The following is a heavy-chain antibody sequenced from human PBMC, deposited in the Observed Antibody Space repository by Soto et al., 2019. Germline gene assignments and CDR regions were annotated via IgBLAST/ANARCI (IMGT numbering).Heavy chain of an antibody. D-gene: IGHD1-26*01. CDR1: GFTFSSYA. V-gene: IGHV3-23*01. CDR2: ISGSGGST. Sequence: PGGSLRLSCAASGFTFSSYAMSWVRQAPGKGLEWVSAISGSGGSTYYADSVKGRFTISRDNSKNTLYLQMNSLRAEDTAVYYCAKYSGSYYSAEYFQHWGQGTLVTVSS. J-gene: IGHJ1*01. CDR3: AKYSGSYYSAEYFQH.